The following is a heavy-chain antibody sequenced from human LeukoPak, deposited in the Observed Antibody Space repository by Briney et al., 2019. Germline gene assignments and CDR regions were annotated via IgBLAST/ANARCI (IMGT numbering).Heavy chain of an antibody. J-gene: IGHJ4*02. Sequence: ASVKVSCKASGYTFTSYEINWVRQAPGQGLEWVGRINPNRGNTGYAQTLQGRDTITRDTAKNTAYLELSSLRSEDTAVYYCARTPPRWPFSRHARSYNWVDYWGQGALVTVSP. CDR2: INPNRGNT. CDR1: GYTFTSYE. CDR3: ARTPPRWPFSRHARSYNWVDY. D-gene: IGHD1-20*01. V-gene: IGHV1-8*01.